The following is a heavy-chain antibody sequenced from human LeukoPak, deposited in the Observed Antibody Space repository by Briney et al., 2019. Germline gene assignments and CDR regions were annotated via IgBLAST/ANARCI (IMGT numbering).Heavy chain of an antibody. V-gene: IGHV3-23*01. D-gene: IGHD3-3*01. CDR2: ISDYTGDT. Sequence: GGSLRLSCEASGFTFSSYAMAWVRQAPGKGLEWISSISDYTGDTYSADSVKGRFSISRDNSKRTLFLEMNSLRAEDTAVYYCAKHGADFWSCFDSWGQGTLVTVSS. CDR3: AKHGADFWSCFDS. CDR1: GFTFSSYA. J-gene: IGHJ4*02.